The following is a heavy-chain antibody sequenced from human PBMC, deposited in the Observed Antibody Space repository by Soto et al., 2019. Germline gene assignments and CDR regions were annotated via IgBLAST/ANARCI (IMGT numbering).Heavy chain of an antibody. V-gene: IGHV3-7*01. CDR3: ARDRPLGGYYYGMDV. J-gene: IGHJ6*02. D-gene: IGHD3-10*01. Sequence: EVQLVESGGGLVQPGGSLRLSCAASGFTFSSYWMSWVRQAPGKGLEWVANIKQDGSEKYYVDSEKGRFTISRDNAKNSLYLQMNSLRAEDTAVYYCARDRPLGGYYYGMDVWGQGTTVTVSS. CDR2: IKQDGSEK. CDR1: GFTFSSYW.